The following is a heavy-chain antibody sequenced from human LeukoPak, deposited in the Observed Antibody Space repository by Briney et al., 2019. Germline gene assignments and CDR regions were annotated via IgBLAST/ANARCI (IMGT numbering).Heavy chain of an antibody. CDR2: ISSTSRYI. CDR1: GFTFNTYT. Sequence: GGSLRLSCAASGFTFNTYTMNWVRQTPGKGLEWVSSISSTSRYIDYADSVKGRFTISRDNAKTSLYLQMNSLRAEDTAVYYCVRGGESTWSWGXGTLVTVSS. D-gene: IGHD2-21*01. J-gene: IGHJ5*01. V-gene: IGHV3-21*01. CDR3: VRGGESTWS.